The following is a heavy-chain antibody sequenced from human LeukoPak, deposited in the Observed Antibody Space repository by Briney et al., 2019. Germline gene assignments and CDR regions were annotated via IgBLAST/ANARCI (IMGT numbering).Heavy chain of an antibody. CDR1: GFTFSSYA. CDR2: ISGSGGST. V-gene: IGHV3-23*01. D-gene: IGHD6-19*01. Sequence: GGSLRLSCAASGFTFSSYAMSWVRQAPGKGLEWVSAISGSGGSTYYADSVKGRFTISRDNSKNTLYLQMNSLRAEDTAVYYCAKGGAVAGFRSATIYYMDVWGKGTTVTISS. CDR3: AKGGAVAGFRSATIYYMDV. J-gene: IGHJ6*03.